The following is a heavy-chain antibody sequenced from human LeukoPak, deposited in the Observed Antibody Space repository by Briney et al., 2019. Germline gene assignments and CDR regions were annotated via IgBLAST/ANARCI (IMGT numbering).Heavy chain of an antibody. CDR1: GFSLSTSGVG. CDR2: IYWNDDK. Sequence: SGPTLVKPTQTLTLTCTSSGFSLSTSGVGVGWIRQPPGKALEWLAPIYWNDDKRYSPSLKSRLTITKDTSKNQVDITMTNMDPVDTATYCCAHTWVGFWGGYYFDYWGQGTLVTVSS. J-gene: IGHJ4*02. D-gene: IGHD3-3*01. V-gene: IGHV2-5*01. CDR3: AHTWVGFWGGYYFDY.